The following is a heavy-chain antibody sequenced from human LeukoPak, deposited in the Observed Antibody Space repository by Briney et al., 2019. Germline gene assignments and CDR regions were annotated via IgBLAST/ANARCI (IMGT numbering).Heavy chain of an antibody. CDR2: INPSGGST. CDR3: ARGSSGSYRYYYYYMDV. J-gene: IGHJ6*03. Sequence: ASVKVSCKASGYTFTSYYMHWVRQAPGQGLEWMGIINPSGGSTSYAQKFQGRVTMTRDMSTSTVYMELSSLRSEDTAVYYCARGSSGSYRYYYYYMDVWGKGTTVTVSS. D-gene: IGHD1-26*01. CDR1: GYTFTSYY. V-gene: IGHV1-46*01.